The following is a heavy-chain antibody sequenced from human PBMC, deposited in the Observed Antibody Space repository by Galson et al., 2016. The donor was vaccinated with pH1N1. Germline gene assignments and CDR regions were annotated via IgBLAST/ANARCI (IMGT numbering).Heavy chain of an antibody. V-gene: IGHV5-51*03. J-gene: IGHJ6*03. CDR1: GSSFTNYW. D-gene: IGHD1-1*01. CDR3: AGDVALDPPVEYYHRDV. CDR2: IYAGDSDT. Sequence: QSGAEVKKPGDSLKIPCKASGSSFTNYWIGWVRQMPGKGLEWMGSIYAGDSDTRYSPSFQGLVTISVDTSIRTAYLQWSSLKASDTATYYCAGDVALDPPVEYYHRDVWGKGTTVTVSS.